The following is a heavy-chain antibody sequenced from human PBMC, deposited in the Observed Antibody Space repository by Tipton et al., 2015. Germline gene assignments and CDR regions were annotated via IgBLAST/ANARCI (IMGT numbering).Heavy chain of an antibody. V-gene: IGHV1-18*01. J-gene: IGHJ4*02. CDR3: ARVGLRQFAY. CDR1: GSSFFSYG. Sequence: QVQLVQSGAEVKKPGASVKVSCKSSGSSFFSYGITWVRQVPGQGLEWMGWIRPNNVDTTYAETFQGRVTLTADTSTRTAYMELRNLRSDDTAIYYCARVGLRQFAYWGQGTLVTVSS. CDR2: IRPNNVDT.